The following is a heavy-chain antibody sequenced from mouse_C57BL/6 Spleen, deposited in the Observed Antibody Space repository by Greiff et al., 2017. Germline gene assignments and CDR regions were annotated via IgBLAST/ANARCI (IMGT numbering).Heavy chain of an antibody. CDR3: TTPDGDDGFAY. D-gene: IGHD2-2*01. Sequence: EVQLQQSGAELVRPGASVKLSCTASGFNIKAYYMHWVKQRPEQGLEWIGRIDPEDGDPEYAPKFQGKATMTADTSSNTAYLQLSSLTSEDTAVYYCTTPDGDDGFAYWGQGTLVTVSA. CDR2: IDPEDGDP. V-gene: IGHV14-1*01. J-gene: IGHJ3*01. CDR1: GFNIKAYY.